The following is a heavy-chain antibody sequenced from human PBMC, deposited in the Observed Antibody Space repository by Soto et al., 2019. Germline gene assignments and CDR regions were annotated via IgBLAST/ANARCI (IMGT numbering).Heavy chain of an antibody. CDR1: GGTFSSYT. CDR3: ASPSPVCLVPTNWFDP. V-gene: IGHV1-69*02. J-gene: IGHJ5*02. CDR2: IIPILGIA. Sequence: QVQLVQSGAEVKKPGSSVKVSCKASGGTFSSYTISWVRQAPGPGLEWMGRIIPILGIANYAQKFQGRVTIAADKSTSTAYMELSSLRSEDTAVYYCASPSPVCLVPTNWFDPWGQGTLVTVSS. D-gene: IGHD3-9*01.